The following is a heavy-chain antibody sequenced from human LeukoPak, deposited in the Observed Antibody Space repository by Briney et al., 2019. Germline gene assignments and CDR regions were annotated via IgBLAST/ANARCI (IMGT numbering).Heavy chain of an antibody. V-gene: IGHV1-2*02. CDR2: VNPHSGDT. CDR3: ARGSATVAGSPTTFDY. J-gene: IGHJ4*02. CDR1: GYTFTDNY. Sequence: ASVKVSCKASGYTFTDNYIHWVRQAPGQGLEWMGWVNPHSGDTHYAQKLQGRVTMTWDTSISTAYMELSRLRSDDTAVYYCARGSATVAGSPTTFDYWGQGTLVTVSS. D-gene: IGHD6-19*01.